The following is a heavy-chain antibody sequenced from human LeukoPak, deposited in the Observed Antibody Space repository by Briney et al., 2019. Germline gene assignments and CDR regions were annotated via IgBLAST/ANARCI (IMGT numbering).Heavy chain of an antibody. D-gene: IGHD3-3*01. V-gene: IGHV1-2*02. Sequence: ASVKVSCKASGYTFNSYSINWVRQAPGQGLEWMGWINPNSGGTNYAQKFQGRVTMTRDTSISTAYMELSRLRSDDTAVYYCARDGGFGVVIIFDYWGQGTLVTVSS. CDR3: ARDGGFGVVIIFDY. CDR2: INPNSGGT. J-gene: IGHJ4*02. CDR1: GYTFNSYS.